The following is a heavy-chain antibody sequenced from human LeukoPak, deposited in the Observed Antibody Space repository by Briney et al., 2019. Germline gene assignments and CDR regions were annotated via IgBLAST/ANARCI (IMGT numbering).Heavy chain of an antibody. V-gene: IGHV3-53*01. CDR2: MYSRGDT. Sequence: GGSLRLSCAASGFTVSDNYMSWVRQAPGKGLEWVSVMYSRGDTYYANSVKGRFTFSRDISKNTLYLQMNGLRVEDTAMYYCARDAPQVPAAGVLASWGQGTLVSVSS. J-gene: IGHJ5*02. D-gene: IGHD6-13*01. CDR1: GFTVSDNY. CDR3: ARDAPQVPAAGVLAS.